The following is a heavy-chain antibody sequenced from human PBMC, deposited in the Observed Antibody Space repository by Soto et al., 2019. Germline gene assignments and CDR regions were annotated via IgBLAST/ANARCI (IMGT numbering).Heavy chain of an antibody. CDR1: GFTFSSYG. J-gene: IGHJ6*02. Sequence: QVQLVESGGGVVQPGRSLRLSCAASGFTFSSYGMHWVRQAPGKGLEWVAVIWYDGSNKYYADSVKGRFTISRDNSKNTLYLQMNSLRAEDTAVYYCARDRVVGGYLPMDVWGQGTTVTVSS. D-gene: IGHD1-26*01. CDR2: IWYDGSNK. V-gene: IGHV3-33*01. CDR3: ARDRVVGGYLPMDV.